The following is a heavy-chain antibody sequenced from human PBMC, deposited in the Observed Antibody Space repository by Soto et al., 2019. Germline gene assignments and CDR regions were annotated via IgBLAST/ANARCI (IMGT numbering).Heavy chain of an antibody. J-gene: IGHJ4*02. V-gene: IGHV4-61*01. CDR2: IYYSGST. CDR3: ARDKITGLFDY. Sequence: PSETLSPPRTITCDPPRSGTYYWTLIRQPPGKGLEWIGNIYYSGSTNYTPSLQSRVTISVDPPKNQFSLKLTSVTAADTAVYYCARDKITGLFDYWGQGTLVTVSS. CDR1: CDPPRSGTYY. D-gene: IGHD2-8*02.